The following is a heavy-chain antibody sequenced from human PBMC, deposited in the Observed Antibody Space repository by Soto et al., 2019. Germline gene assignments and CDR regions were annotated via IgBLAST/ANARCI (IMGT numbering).Heavy chain of an antibody. J-gene: IGHJ4*02. CDR3: ATVSTYHFDY. Sequence: SETLSLTCTVSGGSISSGGYYWTWIRQHPGKGLEWIGYIYYSGSTYYNPSLKSRVTISIDTSKNQFSLKLTSVTAADTAVYYCATVSTYHFDYWGQGTLVTVSS. V-gene: IGHV4-30-4*08. D-gene: IGHD1-26*01. CDR1: GGSISSGGYY. CDR2: IYYSGST.